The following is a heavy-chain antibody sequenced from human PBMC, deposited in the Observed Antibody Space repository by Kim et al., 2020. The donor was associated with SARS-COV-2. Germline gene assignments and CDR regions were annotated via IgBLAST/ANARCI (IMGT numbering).Heavy chain of an antibody. CDR1: SGSVSTGNYY. CDR2: IYYSGST. CDR3: ARGPGMVSTSTFFDY. V-gene: IGHV4-61*01. D-gene: IGHD2-8*01. Sequence: SETLSLTCNVSSGSVSTGNYYWSWIRQPPGKGLEWIGYIYYSGSTEYNPYPKSRATISIDTSKSQYSLKLTSVTAADTAVSYCARGPGMVSTSTFFDYWGRGTVVTLSS. J-gene: IGHJ4*02.